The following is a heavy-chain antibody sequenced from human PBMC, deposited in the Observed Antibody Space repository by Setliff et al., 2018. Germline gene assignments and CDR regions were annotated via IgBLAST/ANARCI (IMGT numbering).Heavy chain of an antibody. CDR3: ARVGYYDSSGYSFAFDI. CDR2: IYYSGST. CDR1: GGPISSYY. J-gene: IGHJ3*02. V-gene: IGHV4-30-4*08. Sequence: KTSETLSLTCTVSGGPISSYYWSWIRQPPGKGLEWIGYIYYSGSTYYNPSLKSRVTISVDTSKNQFSLKLSSVTAADTAVYYCARVGYYDSSGYSFAFDIWGQGTMVTVSS. D-gene: IGHD3-22*01.